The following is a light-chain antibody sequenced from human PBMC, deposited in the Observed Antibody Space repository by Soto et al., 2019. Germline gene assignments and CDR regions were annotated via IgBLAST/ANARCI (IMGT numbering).Light chain of an antibody. CDR3: HQYGSSSWT. CDR1: QSLSSN. Sequence: EIVLMQSPATLSVSPGERATLSCRASQSLSSNLAWYQQKVGQPPRLLIYGAASRATGIPDRFSGSGSGTDFTLTISRLEPEDFAVYYCHQYGSSSWTFGQGTKVDIK. V-gene: IGKV3-20*01. J-gene: IGKJ1*01. CDR2: GAA.